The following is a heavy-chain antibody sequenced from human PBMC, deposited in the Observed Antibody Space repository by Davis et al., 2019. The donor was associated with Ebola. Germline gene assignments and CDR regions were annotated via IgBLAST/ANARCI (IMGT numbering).Heavy chain of an antibody. CDR1: GFTFFTYD. CDR3: AKAFVVTAPRPYFDY. J-gene: IGHJ4*02. Sequence: GGSLRLSCAASGFTFFTYDIHWVRQAPAKGLEWVALISNDGTNEYYADSVKGRFTISRDNSKNTLYLQMNSLRAEDTSVHYCAKAFVVTAPRPYFDYWGQGTLVTVSS. CDR2: ISNDGTNE. D-gene: IGHD2-21*02. V-gene: IGHV3-30-3*01.